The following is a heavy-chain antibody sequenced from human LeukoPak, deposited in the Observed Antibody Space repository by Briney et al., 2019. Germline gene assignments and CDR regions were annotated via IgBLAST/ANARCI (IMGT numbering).Heavy chain of an antibody. CDR1: GFTFSSYS. CDR3: ARVGYSSSWYRQFVDY. D-gene: IGHD6-13*01. Sequence: GGSLRPSCAASGFTFSSYSMNWVRQAPGKGLEWVSSISSSSSYIYYADSVKGRFTISRDNAKNSLYLQMNSLRAEDTAVYYCARVGYSSSWYRQFVDYWGQGTLVTVSS. CDR2: ISSSSSYI. J-gene: IGHJ4*02. V-gene: IGHV3-21*01.